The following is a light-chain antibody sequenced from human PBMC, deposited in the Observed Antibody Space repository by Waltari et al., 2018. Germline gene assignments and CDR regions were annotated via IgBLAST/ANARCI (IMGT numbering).Light chain of an antibody. J-gene: IGLJ2*01. CDR1: SSDIGSYNH. CDR3: SSYAGRDTYVV. CDR2: GVN. V-gene: IGLV2-23*02. Sequence: QSALTQPASVSGSPGQSITISCTGTSSDIGSYNHVSWHQQHPGKAPKLILYGVNKRPPGVSNRFSGSKSGNTASLTISGLQAEDEADYYCSSYAGRDTYVVFGGGTKLTVL.